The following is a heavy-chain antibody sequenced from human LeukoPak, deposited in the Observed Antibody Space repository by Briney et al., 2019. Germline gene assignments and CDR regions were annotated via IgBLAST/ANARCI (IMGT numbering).Heavy chain of an antibody. CDR2: ISGSGGST. V-gene: IGHV3-23*01. CDR3: ARNLRYFDWLLDY. D-gene: IGHD3-9*01. CDR1: GFTFSSYA. Sequence: GGSLRLSCAASGFTFSSYAMSWVRQAPGKGLEWVSAISGSGGSTYYADSVKGRFTISRGNSKNTLYLQMNSLRAEDTAVYYCARNLRYFDWLLDYWGQGTLVTVSS. J-gene: IGHJ4*02.